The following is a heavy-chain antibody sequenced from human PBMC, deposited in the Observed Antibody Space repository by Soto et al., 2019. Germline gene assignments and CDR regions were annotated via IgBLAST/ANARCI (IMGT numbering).Heavy chain of an antibody. CDR2: IDYNGVT. CDR1: GGSIYRSGYY. Sequence: PSETLSLTCNVSGGSIYRSGYYWGWICQPPGRGLEWIGNIDYNGVTYSNPSLKSRVTISRDTSKNQFSLKLTSVTAADTALYYCGKVLVGATGHTDSDSWGPGTLVTVSS. V-gene: IGHV4-39*01. CDR3: GKVLVGATGHTDSDS. J-gene: IGHJ4*02. D-gene: IGHD2-15*01.